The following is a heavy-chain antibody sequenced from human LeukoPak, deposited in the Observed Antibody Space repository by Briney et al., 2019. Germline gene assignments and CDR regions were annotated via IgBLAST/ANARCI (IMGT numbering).Heavy chain of an antibody. V-gene: IGHV1-3*01. Sequence: ASVKVSCKASGYTFTSYAMHWVRQAPGQRLEWMGWINAGNGNTKYSQKFQGRVTITRDTSASTAYMELSSLRSEDTAVYYCARDWGGSSGWSGAQDYWGQGTLVTVSS. D-gene: IGHD6-19*01. CDR2: INAGNGNT. J-gene: IGHJ4*02. CDR3: ARDWGGSSGWSGAQDY. CDR1: GYTFTSYA.